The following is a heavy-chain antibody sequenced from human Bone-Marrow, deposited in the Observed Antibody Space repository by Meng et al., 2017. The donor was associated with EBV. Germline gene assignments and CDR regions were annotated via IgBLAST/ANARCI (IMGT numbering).Heavy chain of an antibody. D-gene: IGHD3-16*01. V-gene: IGHV4-4*02. CDR1: GGSISSSNW. CDR2: IYHSGST. J-gene: IGHJ5*02. CDR3: AQRERWGLDP. Sequence: QGQPQEAGPGLVKPSGTLSLTWAVSGGSISSSNWWSWVRQPPGKGLEWIGEIYHSGSTSYNPSLESRVTISVDKSKNQVSLKLSSVTAADTAVYYCAQRERWGLDPWGQGTLVTVSS.